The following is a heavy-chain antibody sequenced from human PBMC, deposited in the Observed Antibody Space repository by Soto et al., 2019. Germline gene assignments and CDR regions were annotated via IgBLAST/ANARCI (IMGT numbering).Heavy chain of an antibody. CDR2: ISSGGTTT. CDR1: GFSFSTHA. J-gene: IGHJ4*02. Sequence: GGSLRLFCTASGFSFSTHAMSWVRQAQGKGLEWVSSISSGGTTTFYAASVECRFTISRDKSKNTLYLQMNSLRADDTAVYYCAGERGRIGAWFARKFDSWGQGTQVTVSS. CDR3: AGERGRIGAWFARKFDS. D-gene: IGHD3-16*01. V-gene: IGHV3-23*01.